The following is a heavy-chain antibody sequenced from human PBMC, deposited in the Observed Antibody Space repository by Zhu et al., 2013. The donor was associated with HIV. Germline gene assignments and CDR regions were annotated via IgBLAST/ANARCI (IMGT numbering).Heavy chain of an antibody. J-gene: IGHJ3*02. D-gene: IGHD6-13*01. Sequence: QVQLVQSGGLRWKKGLGSSGEGLLQGSGGTFSNYGINWVRQAPGQGLEWMGGIIPIFDTANYAQKFQGRVTITADESTSTAYMELSSLRSDDTAVYYCARVGQQLAFRAFDIWGQGTMVTVSS. V-gene: IGHV1-69*01. CDR1: GGTFSNYG. CDR3: ARVGQQLAFRAFDI. CDR2: IIPIFDTA.